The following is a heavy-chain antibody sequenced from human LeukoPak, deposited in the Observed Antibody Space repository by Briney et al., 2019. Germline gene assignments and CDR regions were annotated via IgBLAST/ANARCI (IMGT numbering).Heavy chain of an antibody. V-gene: IGHV4-59*01. CDR3: AREHRRDGYNYPFDY. CDR1: GGSISSYY. J-gene: IGHJ4*02. D-gene: IGHD5-24*01. Sequence: SETLSLTCTVSGGSISSYYWSWIRQPPGKGLEWIGYIYYSGSTNYNPSLKSRVTISVDTSKNQFSLKLSSVTAADTAVYYCAREHRRDGYNYPFDYWGQGTLVTVSS. CDR2: IYYSGST.